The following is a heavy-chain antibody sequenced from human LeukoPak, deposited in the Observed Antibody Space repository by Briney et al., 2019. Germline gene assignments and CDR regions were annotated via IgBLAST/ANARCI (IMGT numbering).Heavy chain of an antibody. CDR1: GFTFSSYE. D-gene: IGHD5-24*01. CDR3: ARDMGWLQFRAFDI. V-gene: IGHV3-48*03. Sequence: GGSLRLSCAASGFTFSSYEMNWVRQAPGKGLEWVSYISSSGSTIYYADSVKGRFTISRDNAKNTPYLQMNSLRAEDTAVYYCARDMGWLQFRAFDIWGQGTMVTVSS. CDR2: ISSSGSTI. J-gene: IGHJ3*02.